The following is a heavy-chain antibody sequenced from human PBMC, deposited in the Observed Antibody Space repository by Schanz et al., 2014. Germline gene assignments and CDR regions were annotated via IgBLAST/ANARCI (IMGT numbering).Heavy chain of an antibody. Sequence: QLQLQESGPGLVKPSETLSLTCTVSGGSISSSSYYWGWIRQPPGKGLEWIGSVYYSGSTYYNPSVKSGATISVDPSKNQSSLKLGSGTAADTAVYHCARLMVPGWFDPWGQGQLVTVSS. D-gene: IGHD3-10*01. CDR2: VYYSGST. J-gene: IGHJ5*02. CDR1: GGSISSSSYY. CDR3: ARLMVPGWFDP. V-gene: IGHV4-39*01.